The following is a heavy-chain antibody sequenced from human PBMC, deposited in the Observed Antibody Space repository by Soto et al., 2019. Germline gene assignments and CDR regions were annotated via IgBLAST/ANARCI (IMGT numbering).Heavy chain of an antibody. CDR3: ARGGEPIDY. V-gene: IGHV1-3*05. J-gene: IGHJ4*02. D-gene: IGHD2-21*01. CDR2: TNAGNGNT. Sequence: QVQLVQSGAEEKKPGASVKVSCKASGYTFTSYAMHWVRQAPGQRLEWMGWTNAGNGNTKYSQKFQGRVTITRDTSASTAYMELISLRSEDTAVYYCARGGEPIDYWGQGTLVTVSS. CDR1: GYTFTSYA.